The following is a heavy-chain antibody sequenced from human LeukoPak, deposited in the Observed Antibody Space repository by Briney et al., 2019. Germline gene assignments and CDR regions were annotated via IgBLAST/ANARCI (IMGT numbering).Heavy chain of an antibody. CDR1: GYTFTSYA. D-gene: IGHD3-16*02. CDR2: INAGNGNT. V-gene: IGHV1-3*01. Sequence: ASVTVSCKASGYTFTSYAMHWVRQAPGQRLEWMGWINAGNGNTKYSQKFQGRVTITRDTSASTAYMELSSLRSEDTAVYYCAKEGLSTTFDYWGQGTLVTVSS. CDR3: AKEGLSTTFDY. J-gene: IGHJ4*02.